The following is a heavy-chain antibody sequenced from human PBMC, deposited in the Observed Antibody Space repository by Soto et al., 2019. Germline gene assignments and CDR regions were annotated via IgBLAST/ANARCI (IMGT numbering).Heavy chain of an antibody. Sequence: KGQEGIGEINHSGSTNYNPSLKSRVTISVDTSKNQFSLKLSSVTAADTAVYYCARGFPHVFFFQAEDGIRDVRSVSAFLLNRSSDL. V-gene: IGHV4-34*01. CDR2: INHSGST. CDR3: ARGFPHVFFFQAEDGIRDVRSVSAFLLNRSSDL. D-gene: IGHD3-10*02. J-gene: IGHJ2*01.